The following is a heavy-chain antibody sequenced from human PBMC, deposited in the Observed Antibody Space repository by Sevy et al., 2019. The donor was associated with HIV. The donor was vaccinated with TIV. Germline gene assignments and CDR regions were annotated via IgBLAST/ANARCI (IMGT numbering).Heavy chain of an antibody. V-gene: IGHV3-7*03. D-gene: IGHD3-10*01. Sequence: GGSLRLSCEASGFSFSDYWMTWVRQAPGKGLEWVANMRQDGRETYYVDSVKGRFTVSRDNAKNSLWLQMNSLRAEDTAVYYCARGIFGSGSRLGLGYWGQGTLVTASS. J-gene: IGHJ4*02. CDR2: MRQDGRET. CDR3: ARGIFGSGSRLGLGY. CDR1: GFSFSDYW.